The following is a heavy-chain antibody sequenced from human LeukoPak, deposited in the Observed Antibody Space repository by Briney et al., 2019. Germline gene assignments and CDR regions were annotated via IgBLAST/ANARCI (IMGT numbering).Heavy chain of an antibody. CDR1: GFTFSSYG. CDR2: IRYDGSNK. V-gene: IGHV3-30*02. CDR3: AKGVYWNFNWFDP. D-gene: IGHD1-7*01. J-gene: IGHJ5*02. Sequence: GGSLRLSCAASGFTFSSYGMHWVRQAPGKGLEWVAFIRYDGSNKYYADSVKGRFTISRDNSKNTLYLQMNSLRAEDTAVYYCAKGVYWNFNWFDPWGQGTLVTVSS.